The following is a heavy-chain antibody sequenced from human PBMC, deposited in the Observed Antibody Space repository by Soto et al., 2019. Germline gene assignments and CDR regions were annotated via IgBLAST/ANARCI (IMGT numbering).Heavy chain of an antibody. J-gene: IGHJ4*02. Sequence: EVQLVESGGGLVQPGRSLRLSCAASGFTFDDYAMHWVRQAPGKGLAWVSGISWNSGSIGYADSVKGRFTISRDNAKNSLYLQMNRLRAEDTALYYCAKGGVTTGACDYRGQGTLVTVSS. CDR3: AKGGVTTGACDY. CDR1: GFTFDDYA. CDR2: ISWNSGSI. V-gene: IGHV3-9*01. D-gene: IGHD4-17*01.